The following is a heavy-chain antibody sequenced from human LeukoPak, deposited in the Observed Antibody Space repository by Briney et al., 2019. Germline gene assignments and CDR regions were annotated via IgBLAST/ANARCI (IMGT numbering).Heavy chain of an antibody. CDR2: ISSSSSTI. D-gene: IGHD3-22*01. V-gene: IGHV3-48*04. CDR3: ARDDRGNYYDSSGYYR. J-gene: IGHJ4*02. Sequence: PGGSLRLSCAASGFTFSSYSMNWVRQAPGKGLEWVSYISSSSSTIYYADSVKGRFTISRDNAKNSLYLQMNSLRAEDTAVYYCARDDRGNYYDSSGYYRWGQGTLVTVSS. CDR1: GFTFSSYS.